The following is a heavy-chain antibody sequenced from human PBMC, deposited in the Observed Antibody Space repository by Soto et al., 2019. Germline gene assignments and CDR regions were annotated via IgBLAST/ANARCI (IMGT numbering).Heavy chain of an antibody. V-gene: IGHV3-11*01. Sequence: QVPLVESGGDLVKPGGSLRLSCAASGFTFSEYYMSWIRQAPGRGLEWVSCISGSTSGIYYADSVKGRFTISRDNAKSTLYLQMNRLRAEDTAIYYCARGKKWFDSWGQGSLVTVSS. J-gene: IGHJ5*01. CDR2: ISGSTSGI. CDR3: ARGKKWFDS. CDR1: GFTFSEYY.